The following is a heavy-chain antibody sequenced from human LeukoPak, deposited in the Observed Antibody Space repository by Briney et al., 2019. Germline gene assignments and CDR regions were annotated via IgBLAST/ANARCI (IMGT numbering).Heavy chain of an antibody. CDR1: GASISRTTYY. J-gene: IGHJ5*02. CDR3: TKNDVGDYGT. CDR2: VFHTGTA. V-gene: IGHV4-39*01. Sequence: SETLSLTCSVSGASISRTTYYWGWIRQPPGKGLEWIGSVFHTGTAYYNPSLRSRVTLSVDTSKNQFSLKMSSVTAADTAVYYCTKNDVGDYGTWGQGTLVAVSS. D-gene: IGHD4-17*01.